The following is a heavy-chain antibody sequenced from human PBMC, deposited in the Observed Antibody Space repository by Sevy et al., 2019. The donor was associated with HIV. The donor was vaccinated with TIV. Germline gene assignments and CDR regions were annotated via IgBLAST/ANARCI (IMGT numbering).Heavy chain of an antibody. CDR2: IYYSGST. CDR3: AGVPITIFGVVISPYYYYYMDV. CDR1: GGSISSGGYY. Sequence: SETLSLTCTVSGGSISSGGYYWSWIRQHPGKGLEWIGYIYYSGSTYYNPSLKSRVTISVDTSKNQFSLKLSSVTAADTAVYYCAGVPITIFGVVISPYYYYYMDVWGKGTTVTVSS. J-gene: IGHJ6*03. V-gene: IGHV4-31*03. D-gene: IGHD3-3*01.